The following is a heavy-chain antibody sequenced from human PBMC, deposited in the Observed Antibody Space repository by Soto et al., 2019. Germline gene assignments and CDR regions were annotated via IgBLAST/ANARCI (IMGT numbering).Heavy chain of an antibody. CDR2: ISWNGASI. CDR1: GFTFRDYG. J-gene: IGHJ4*02. D-gene: IGHD3-10*01. V-gene: IGHV3-20*04. CDR3: ARAGRGIPTYGSESPPFAY. Sequence: EVQPVESGGGVVRPGGSLRLSCVVSGFTFRDYGMAWVRQTPGKGLEWVSGISWNGASIGYADSVKGRFTISRDNAKNSLYLQMNSLRAEDTALYYCARAGRGIPTYGSESPPFAYWGQGTLVTVSS.